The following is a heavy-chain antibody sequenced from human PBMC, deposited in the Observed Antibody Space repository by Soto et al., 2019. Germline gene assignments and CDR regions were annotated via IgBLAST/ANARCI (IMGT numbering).Heavy chain of an antibody. CDR1: GYTFTSYG. Sequence: ASVKVSCKASGYTFTSYGISWVRQAPGQGLEWMGWISAYNGNTNYAQKLQGRVTMTTDTSTSTAYMELRSLRSDDTAVYYCARDHAGQLVWTRNWFDPWGQGTLVTVSS. CDR2: ISAYNGNT. J-gene: IGHJ5*02. CDR3: ARDHAGQLVWTRNWFDP. V-gene: IGHV1-18*01. D-gene: IGHD6-13*01.